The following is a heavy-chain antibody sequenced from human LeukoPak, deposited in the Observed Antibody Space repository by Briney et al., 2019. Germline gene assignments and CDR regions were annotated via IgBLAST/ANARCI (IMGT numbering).Heavy chain of an antibody. CDR2: INGDGSYT. Sequence: GGSLRLSCAASGCTFSSYWMHWVRLGPGNGPVWVSRINGDGSYTNYADSVKGRFTISRDNAKNTLFLQMNSLRAEDTAMYFCVRDGRNWLWGQGTLVTVSS. V-gene: IGHV3-74*01. CDR3: VRDGRNWL. J-gene: IGHJ4*02. D-gene: IGHD1-1*01. CDR1: GCTFSSYW.